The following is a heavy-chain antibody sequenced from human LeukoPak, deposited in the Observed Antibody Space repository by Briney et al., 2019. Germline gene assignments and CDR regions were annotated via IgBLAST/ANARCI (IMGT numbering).Heavy chain of an antibody. CDR1: GYTFTSYA. CDR3: ARLYGSSRWSSFYYYYYYMDV. D-gene: IGHD6-13*01. J-gene: IGHJ6*03. V-gene: IGHV7-4-1*02. CDR2: INTNTGNP. Sequence: ASVKVSCKASGYTFTSYAMNWVRQAPGQGLEWMGWINTNTGNPTYAQGFTGRFVFSLDTSVSTAYLQISSLKAEDTAVYYCARLYGSSRWSSFYYYYYYMDVWGKGTTVTVSS.